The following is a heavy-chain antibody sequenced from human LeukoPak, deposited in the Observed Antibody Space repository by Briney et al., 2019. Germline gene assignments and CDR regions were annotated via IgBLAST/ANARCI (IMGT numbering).Heavy chain of an antibody. J-gene: IGHJ3*02. Sequence: GGSLRLSCAASGFTFSSYEMNWVRQAPGKGLAWVSYISASGSSIYYADSVKGRFTISRDNAKNSLYLQMNSLRAEDTAVYYCARDRGTTMVRSFDIWGQGTMVTVSS. CDR1: GFTFSSYE. CDR3: ARDRGTTMVRSFDI. D-gene: IGHD4/OR15-4a*01. V-gene: IGHV3-48*03. CDR2: ISASGSSI.